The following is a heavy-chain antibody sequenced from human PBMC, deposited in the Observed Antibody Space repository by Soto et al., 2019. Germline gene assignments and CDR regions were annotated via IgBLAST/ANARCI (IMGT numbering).Heavy chain of an antibody. Sequence: SETLSLTCTVSGRTFSSNADFLYLAWIRQPPGKGLEWIGSIDNGGNTYYNPPLKSRVIISADTSKNQFSLSLNSVNAADTAVYYCVKRYILVDPTWGQGILVTVSS. CDR1: GRTFSSNADFLY. V-gene: IGHV4-39*01. CDR3: VKRYILVDPT. D-gene: IGHD2-21*01. CDR2: IDNGGNT. J-gene: IGHJ4*02.